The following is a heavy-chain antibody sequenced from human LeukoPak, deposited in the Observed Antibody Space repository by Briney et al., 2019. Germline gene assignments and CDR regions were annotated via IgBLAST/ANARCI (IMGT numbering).Heavy chain of an antibody. D-gene: IGHD2-15*01. Sequence: SETLSLTCTVSGGSISNHYCSWIRQPAGKGLEWIGRIYSSGTTDYNPSLKSRVVMSVDTSKNQVSLKLSAVTAADTAVYHCARVYCSGGNCYHFDYWGQGTLVTVSS. CDR3: ARVYCSGGNCYHFDY. J-gene: IGHJ4*02. CDR1: GGSISNHY. V-gene: IGHV4-4*07. CDR2: IYSSGTT.